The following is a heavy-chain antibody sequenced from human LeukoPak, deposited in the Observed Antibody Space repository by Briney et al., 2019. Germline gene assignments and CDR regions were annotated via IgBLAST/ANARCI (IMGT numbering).Heavy chain of an antibody. CDR1: GFTFSSYW. Sequence: PGGSLRLSCAASGFTFSSYWMSWVRQAPGKGPEWVANIKQDGSEKYYVDSVKGRFTISRDNAKNSLYLQTNSLRAEDTAVYYCARSVDSSGYYPFDYWGQGTLVTVSS. V-gene: IGHV3-7*01. CDR3: ARSVDSSGYYPFDY. CDR2: IKQDGSEK. D-gene: IGHD3-22*01. J-gene: IGHJ4*02.